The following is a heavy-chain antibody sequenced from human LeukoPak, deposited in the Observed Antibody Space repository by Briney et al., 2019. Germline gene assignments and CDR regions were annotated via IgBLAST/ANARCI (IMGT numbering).Heavy chain of an antibody. CDR2: INPSGGST. CDR1: GYTFTNYY. CDR3: ARSGRGSGSLGGFDY. D-gene: IGHD3-10*01. Sequence: GASVKVSCKASGYTFTNYYIHWVRQAPGQGLECMGIINPSGGSTSFAQKFQGRVTMTRDMSTSTVYMELSSLRSEDTAVYYCARSGRGSGSLGGFDYWGQGTLVTVSS. J-gene: IGHJ4*02. V-gene: IGHV1-46*01.